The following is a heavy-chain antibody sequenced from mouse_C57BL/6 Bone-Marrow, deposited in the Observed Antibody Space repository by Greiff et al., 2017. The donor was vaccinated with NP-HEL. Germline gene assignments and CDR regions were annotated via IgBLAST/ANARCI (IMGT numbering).Heavy chain of an antibody. CDR2: ISYDGSN. CDR3: ASWDVDY. CDR1: GYSITSGYY. J-gene: IGHJ2*01. Sequence: DVQLQESGPGLVKPSQSLSLTCSVTGYSITSGYYWNWIRQFPGNKLEWMGYISYDGSNNYNPSLKNRISITRDTSKNQFFLKLNSVTTEDTATYYCASWDVDYWGQGTTLTVSS. D-gene: IGHD4-1*01. V-gene: IGHV3-6*01.